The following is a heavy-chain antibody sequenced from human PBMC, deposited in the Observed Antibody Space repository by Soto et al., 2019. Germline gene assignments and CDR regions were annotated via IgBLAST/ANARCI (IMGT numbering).Heavy chain of an antibody. CDR2: ISQSGRS. CDR3: ARRPMPSPTNYRLDV. J-gene: IGHJ6*04. D-gene: IGHD1-7*01. CDR1: GGSLSGNY. Sequence: SETLSLTCAVYGGSLSGNYLTWIRQSPGKGLEWIGEISQSGRSNYSPSLNSRVTLSVDTSERQFSLRLSSVTAADTAVYYCARRPMPSPTNYRLDVWATGTTVTVSS. V-gene: IGHV4-34*01.